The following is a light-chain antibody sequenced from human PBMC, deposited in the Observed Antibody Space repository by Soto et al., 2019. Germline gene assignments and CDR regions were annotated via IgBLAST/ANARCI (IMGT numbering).Light chain of an antibody. CDR3: CSYAGSHTKYV. V-gene: IGLV2-11*01. Sequence: QSALTQPRSVSGSPGQSVTISCTGTSSDVAGYWYVSWYQQHPGKAPKVIIYDVTQRPSGVPDRFSGSKSGNAASPTISGLQAEDEADYYCCSYAGSHTKYVFGTGTKLTVL. CDR1: SSDVAGYWY. CDR2: DVT. J-gene: IGLJ1*01.